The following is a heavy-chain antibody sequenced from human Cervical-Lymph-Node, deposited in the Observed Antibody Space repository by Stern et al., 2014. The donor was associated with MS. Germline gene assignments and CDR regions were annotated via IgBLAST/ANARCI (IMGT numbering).Heavy chain of an antibody. CDR2: INTDGSIT. Sequence: EVQLVESGGGLVQPGGSLRLSCAASGFTFSSNWMHWVRQAPGKGLMWVSRINTDGSITTYADSVKGRFTISRDSAKNTLYLQMDSLRADDTAVYYCVRGRREVAGIDYWGQGTLVTVSS. CDR1: GFTFSSNW. V-gene: IGHV3-74*02. D-gene: IGHD6-19*01. J-gene: IGHJ4*02. CDR3: VRGRREVAGIDY.